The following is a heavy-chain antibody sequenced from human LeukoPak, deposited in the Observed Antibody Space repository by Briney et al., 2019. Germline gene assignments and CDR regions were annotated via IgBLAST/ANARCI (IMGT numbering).Heavy chain of an antibody. CDR3: ARGRSLTIFGVVISYFDY. Sequence: PSETLSLTCAAYGGSFSGYYWSWIRQPPGKGLEWIGEINHSGSTNYNPSLKSRVTISVDTSKNQFSLKLSSVTAADTAVYYCARGRSLTIFGVVISYFDYWGQGTLVTVSS. J-gene: IGHJ4*02. CDR2: INHSGST. D-gene: IGHD3-3*01. CDR1: GGSFSGYY. V-gene: IGHV4-34*01.